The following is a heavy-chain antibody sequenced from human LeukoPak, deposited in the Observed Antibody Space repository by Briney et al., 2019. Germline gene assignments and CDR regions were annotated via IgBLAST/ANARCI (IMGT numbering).Heavy chain of an antibody. Sequence: GGSLRLSCAASGFTFSSYAMSWVRQAPGKGLEWVSAISGSGGSSYYADSVKGRFTISRDNSKNTLYLQMSSLRAEDTAVYYCAKDQPRIAAAGTDDYWGQGTLVTVSS. D-gene: IGHD6-13*01. V-gene: IGHV3-23*01. J-gene: IGHJ4*02. CDR2: ISGSGGSS. CDR1: GFTFSSYA. CDR3: AKDQPRIAAAGTDDY.